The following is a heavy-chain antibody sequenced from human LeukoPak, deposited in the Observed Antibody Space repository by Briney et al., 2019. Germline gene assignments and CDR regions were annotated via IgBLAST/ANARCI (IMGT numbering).Heavy chain of an antibody. Sequence: KASETLSLTCAVYGGSFNGYYWSWIRQPPGEGLEWIWEINNSGSTNYTPSLKSRVTISVDTSKNQFSLKLSSVTAADTAVYYCASIAVAGKNSIFDYWGQGTLVTVSS. CDR3: ASIAVAGKNSIFDY. V-gene: IGHV4-34*01. CDR1: GGSFNGYY. J-gene: IGHJ4*02. CDR2: INNSGST. D-gene: IGHD6-19*01.